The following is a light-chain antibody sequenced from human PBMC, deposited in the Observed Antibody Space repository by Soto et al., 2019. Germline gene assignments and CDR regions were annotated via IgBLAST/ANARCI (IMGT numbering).Light chain of an antibody. CDR3: QHYNSYSEA. CDR1: QSVSSN. CDR2: GAS. J-gene: IGKJ1*01. V-gene: IGKV3-15*01. Sequence: EIVLTQSPATLSVSPGERATLSCRASQSVSSNLAWYQQKPGQAPRLLIYGASTRATGIPARFSGSGSGTEFTLTISSLQSEDSAVYYCQHYNSYSEAFGQGTKGNSN.